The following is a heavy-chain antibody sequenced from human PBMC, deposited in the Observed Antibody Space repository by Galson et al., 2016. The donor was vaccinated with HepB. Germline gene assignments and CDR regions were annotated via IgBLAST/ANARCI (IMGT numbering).Heavy chain of an antibody. CDR2: IIPIFSVA. Sequence: SVKVSCKASGGTFSTSAIIWVRQAPGQGLEWMGGIIPIFSVANYAQKFQDRVTITADKSTSTAYMELSGLRSEDTAVYYCARPSSSGWYYFDYWGQGTLVTCSS. J-gene: IGHJ4*02. CDR3: ARPSSSGWYYFDY. V-gene: IGHV1-69*10. D-gene: IGHD6-19*01. CDR1: GGTFSTSA.